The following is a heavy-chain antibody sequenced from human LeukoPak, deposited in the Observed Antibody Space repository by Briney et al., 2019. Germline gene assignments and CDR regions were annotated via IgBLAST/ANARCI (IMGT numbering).Heavy chain of an antibody. D-gene: IGHD3-10*01. Sequence: PGGSLRLSCEVSGYTFSGFPVSWVRQAPGKGLEGVSTISHTSGTTYYADSVKGRFTISRDNSKNTLYLQMRSLRAEDTALYRCARVKGYFDSGNYYGFFDYWGQGTLVTVSS. CDR1: GYTFSGFP. CDR3: ARVKGYFDSGNYYGFFDY. V-gene: IGHV3-23*01. CDR2: ISHTSGTT. J-gene: IGHJ4*02.